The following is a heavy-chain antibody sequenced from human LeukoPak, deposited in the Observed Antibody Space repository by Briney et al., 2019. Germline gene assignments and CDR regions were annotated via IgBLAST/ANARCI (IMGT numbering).Heavy chain of an antibody. CDR3: AKTGSGSSGWYGVFPDSP. CDR2: ISYDGSNK. J-gene: IGHJ5*02. Sequence: PGGSLRLSCAASGFTFSSYGMHWVRQAPGKGLEWVAVISYDGSNKYYADSVKGRFTIPRDNSKNTLYLQMNSLRAEDTAVYYCAKTGSGSSGWYGVFPDSPWGQGTLVTVSS. CDR1: GFTFSSYG. V-gene: IGHV3-30*18. D-gene: IGHD6-19*01.